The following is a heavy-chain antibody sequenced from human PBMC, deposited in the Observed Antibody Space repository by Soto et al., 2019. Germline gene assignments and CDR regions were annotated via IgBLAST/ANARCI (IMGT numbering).Heavy chain of an antibody. CDR2: INHSGST. Sequence: PSETLSLTCAVYGGSFSGYYWSWIRQPPGKGLEWIGEINHSGSTNYNPSLKSRVTISVDTSKNQFSLKLSSVTAADTAVYYCATLMVRGIPANWLDPWGQGTMVTV. D-gene: IGHD3-10*01. V-gene: IGHV4-34*01. J-gene: IGHJ5*02. CDR1: GGSFSGYY. CDR3: ATLMVRGIPANWLDP.